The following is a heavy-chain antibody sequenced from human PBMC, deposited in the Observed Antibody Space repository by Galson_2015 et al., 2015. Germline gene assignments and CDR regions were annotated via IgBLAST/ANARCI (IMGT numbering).Heavy chain of an antibody. CDR2: ISGTSGST. CDR1: GFTFSRYA. Sequence: SLRLSCAASGFTFSRYAMSWVRQAPAQGLEWVSAISGTSGSTYYADSVKGRFTTSRDNSKNTLYLQVSSLRANDTAVYYCARLPGIAAAGTRLYFDYWGQGTQMTVSS. J-gene: IGHJ4*02. V-gene: IGHV3-23*01. CDR3: ARLPGIAAAGTRLYFDY. D-gene: IGHD6-13*01.